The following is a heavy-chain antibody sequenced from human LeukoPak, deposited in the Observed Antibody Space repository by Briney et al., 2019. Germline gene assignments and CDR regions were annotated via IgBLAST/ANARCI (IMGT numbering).Heavy chain of an antibody. CDR2: INPNSGGT. J-gene: IGHJ4*02. V-gene: IGHV1-2*02. CDR1: GYTFTGYY. Sequence: GASVKVSCKASGYTFTGYYMHWVRQAPGQGLEWMGWINPNSGGTNYAQKFQGRVTMTRDTSISTAYMELSRLRSDDTAVYYCARVSYDSSGYYWSPFDYWGQGTLVTVSS. D-gene: IGHD3-22*01. CDR3: ARVSYDSSGYYWSPFDY.